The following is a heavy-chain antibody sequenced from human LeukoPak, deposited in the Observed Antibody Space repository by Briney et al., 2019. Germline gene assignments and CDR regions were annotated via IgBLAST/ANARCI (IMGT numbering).Heavy chain of an antibody. D-gene: IGHD3-16*01. CDR2: ISGSSGST. Sequence: GGSLRVSCAASGFTFISYAMSWVRQAQGKGLEWVSAISGSSGSTYYADSVKGRFTISRDNSKNTLYLQMNSLRAEDTAVYYCAKNDSSFDYWGQGTLVTVSS. V-gene: IGHV3-23*01. CDR1: GFTFISYA. CDR3: AKNDSSFDY. J-gene: IGHJ4*02.